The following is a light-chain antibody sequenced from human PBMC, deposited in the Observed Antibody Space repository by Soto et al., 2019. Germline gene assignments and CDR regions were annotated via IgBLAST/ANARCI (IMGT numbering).Light chain of an antibody. V-gene: IGKV1-33*01. CDR1: QDISNY. CDR2: DAS. Sequence: DIQMTQSPSSLSASVGDRVTITCQASQDISNYLNWYQQKPGKAPKLLIYDASNVETGVPSRFRGSGSGTDFTFTISSLQPEDIATYYCQQYDNLPVFTFGPGAKVDI. J-gene: IGKJ3*01. CDR3: QQYDNLPVFT.